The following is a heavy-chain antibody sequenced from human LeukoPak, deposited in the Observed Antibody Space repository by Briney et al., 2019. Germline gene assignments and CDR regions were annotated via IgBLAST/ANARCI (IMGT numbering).Heavy chain of an antibody. V-gene: IGHV3-74*03. Sequence: GGSLRLSCAASGFSFSITWMHWVRHPPGRGLVWVARITSDGTSISYAESVKGRFTISRDNAKNTLYLQMNSLRVDDTAIYYCARDWYHAIDYWGQGTLVTVSS. D-gene: IGHD2-2*01. J-gene: IGHJ4*02. CDR3: ARDWYHAIDY. CDR1: GFSFSITW. CDR2: ITSDGTSI.